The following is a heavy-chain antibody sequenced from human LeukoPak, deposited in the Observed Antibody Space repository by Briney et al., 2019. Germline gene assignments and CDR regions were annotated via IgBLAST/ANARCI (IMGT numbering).Heavy chain of an antibody. CDR1: GFTFSSYW. V-gene: IGHV3-7*02. Sequence: GGSLRLSCAASGFTFSSYWMSWVRQAPGKGLEWVANIKGDGSDNHYVDSVRGRFTISRDNSKNTVYLQMNSLRVEDTAVYYCASTPRREGAWGQGTLVTVSS. CDR3: ASTPRREGA. D-gene: IGHD5-24*01. J-gene: IGHJ5*02. CDR2: IKGDGSDN.